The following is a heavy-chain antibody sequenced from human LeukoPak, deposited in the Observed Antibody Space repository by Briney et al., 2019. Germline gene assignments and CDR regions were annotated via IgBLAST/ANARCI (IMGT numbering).Heavy chain of an antibody. Sequence: GGSLRLSCAASGFTVSSNYMTWVRQAPGKGLEWVSIIYSGGGTYYADSVKGRFTISRDNSKNTLYLQINSLRAEDTAVYYCATGTVAGTPLDYWGQGTLVTVSS. V-gene: IGHV3-53*01. D-gene: IGHD6-19*01. CDR1: GFTVSSNY. CDR3: ATGTVAGTPLDY. J-gene: IGHJ4*02. CDR2: IYSGGGT.